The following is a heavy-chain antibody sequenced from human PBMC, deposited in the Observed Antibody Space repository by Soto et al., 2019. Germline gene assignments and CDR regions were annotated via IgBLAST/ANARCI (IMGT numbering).Heavy chain of an antibody. D-gene: IGHD6-19*01. Sequence: PSETLSLTCTVSGGSISSYYWSWIRQPPGKGLEWIGYIYYSGSTNYNPSLKSRVTISVDTSKNQFSLKLSSVTAADTAVYYCARVGGYSSGWSPYYYYGMDVWGQGTTVTVSS. V-gene: IGHV4-59*01. CDR3: ARVGGYSSGWSPYYYYGMDV. CDR1: GGSISSYY. J-gene: IGHJ6*02. CDR2: IYYSGST.